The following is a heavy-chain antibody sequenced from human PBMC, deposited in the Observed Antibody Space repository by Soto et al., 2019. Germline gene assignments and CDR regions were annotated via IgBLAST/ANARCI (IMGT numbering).Heavy chain of an antibody. Sequence: PGGSLRLSCAASGLIVSSNYMSWVRQAPGKGLEWVSALYPGGSTFYADSVKGRFTISGDNSQNTLFLQMDSLRAEDTAVYYCARDPLWGTAMVLWYFDLWGRGTLVTVS. V-gene: IGHV3-66*01. CDR2: LYPGGST. CDR1: GLIVSSNY. CDR3: ARDPLWGTAMVLWYFDL. J-gene: IGHJ2*01. D-gene: IGHD5-18*01.